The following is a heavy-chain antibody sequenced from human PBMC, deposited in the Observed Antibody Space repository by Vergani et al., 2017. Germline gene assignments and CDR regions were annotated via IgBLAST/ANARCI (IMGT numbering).Heavy chain of an antibody. Sequence: QVQLQESGPGLVKPSETLSLTCTVSGGSISSYYWSWIRQPPGKGLEWIGYIYYSGSTNYNPSLKSRVTISVDTSKNQFSLKLSSVTAADTAVYYCARVGVRYDVWSGYSDWFDPWGQGTLVTVSS. CDR2: IYYSGST. D-gene: IGHD3-3*01. J-gene: IGHJ5*02. CDR1: GGSISSYY. V-gene: IGHV4-59*01. CDR3: ARVGVRYDVWSGYSDWFDP.